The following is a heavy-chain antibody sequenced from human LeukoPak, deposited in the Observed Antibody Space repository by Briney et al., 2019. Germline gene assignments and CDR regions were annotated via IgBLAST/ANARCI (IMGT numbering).Heavy chain of an antibody. CDR1: GDTFSSYA. Sequence: ASVKVSCKASGDTFSSYAISWVRQAPGQGLEWMGWISAYNGNTNYAQKLQGRVTMTTDTSTSTAYMELRSLRSDDTAVYYCARGLPLGIVVVPAAMGPSDYWGQGTLVTVSS. CDR2: ISAYNGNT. CDR3: ARGLPLGIVVVPAAMGPSDY. J-gene: IGHJ4*02. V-gene: IGHV1-18*01. D-gene: IGHD2-2*01.